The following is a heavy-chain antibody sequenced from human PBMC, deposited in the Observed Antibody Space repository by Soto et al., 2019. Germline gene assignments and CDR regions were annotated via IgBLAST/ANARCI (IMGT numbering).Heavy chain of an antibody. D-gene: IGHD6-13*01. J-gene: IGHJ6*02. CDR2: IYPGDSDT. V-gene: IGHV5-51*01. CDR1: GYSFTTYW. CDR3: ERQAAAGKYYYAMDV. Sequence: GEALKISCKGSGYSFTTYWIGWVRQMPGKGLEGMVIIYPGDSDTRYSPSFQGQVTISADKSINTTYLQWSSLKASDTAIYYCERQAAAGKYYYAMDVWGQGTTVNVSS.